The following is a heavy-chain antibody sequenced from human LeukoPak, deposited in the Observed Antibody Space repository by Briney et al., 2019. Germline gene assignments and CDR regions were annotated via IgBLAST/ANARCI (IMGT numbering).Heavy chain of an antibody. CDR1: GFTFSSYA. Sequence: GGSLRLSCAASGFTFSSYAMHWVRQAPGKGLEWVAVISDDGSNKYYADSVKGRFTISRDNSKNTLYQQMNSLRAEDTAVYYCARVRGRADYDAFDIWGQGTMVTVSS. CDR3: ARVRGRADYDAFDI. D-gene: IGHD4-11*01. CDR2: ISDDGSNK. V-gene: IGHV3-30-3*01. J-gene: IGHJ3*02.